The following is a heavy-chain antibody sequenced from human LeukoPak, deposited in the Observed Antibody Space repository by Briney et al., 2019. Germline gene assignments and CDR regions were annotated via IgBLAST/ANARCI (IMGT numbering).Heavy chain of an antibody. CDR3: ARPFIETPSLGALDY. CDR2: INPDSGGT. V-gene: IGHV1-2*02. D-gene: IGHD4-23*01. Sequence: ASVKVSCKASGYTFTDYYMHWVRQAPGQGLEWMGWINPDSGGTDYAQNFQGRVTMTRDTSISTAYMELSRLRSDDTAVYYCARPFIETPSLGALDYWGQGTLVTVSS. CDR1: GYTFTDYY. J-gene: IGHJ4*02.